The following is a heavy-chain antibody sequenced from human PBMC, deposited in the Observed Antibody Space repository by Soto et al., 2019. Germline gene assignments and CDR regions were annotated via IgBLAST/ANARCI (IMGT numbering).Heavy chain of an antibody. J-gene: IGHJ4*02. CDR2: ISGSGGST. CDR3: AKDLIGYCTNGVCPERYFDC. Sequence: GGSLRLSCAASGFTFSSYAMSWVRPAPGKGLEWVSAISGSGGSTYYADSVKGRFTISRDNSKNTLYLQMNSLRAEDTAVYYCAKDLIGYCTNGVCPERYFDCWGQGTLVTVSS. V-gene: IGHV3-23*01. D-gene: IGHD2-8*01. CDR1: GFTFSSYA.